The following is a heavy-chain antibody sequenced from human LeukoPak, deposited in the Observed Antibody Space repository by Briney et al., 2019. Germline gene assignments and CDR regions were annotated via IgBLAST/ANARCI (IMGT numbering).Heavy chain of an antibody. Sequence: PSETLSLTCTVSGGSISINNYYWSWLRQPPGKGLEWIGYIYYSGSTNYNPSLKSRVTISVDTSKNQFSLKLSSVTAADTAVYYCARRHYDYVWGSYIPSGMDVWGQGTTVTVSS. J-gene: IGHJ6*02. CDR2: IYYSGST. D-gene: IGHD3-16*01. V-gene: IGHV4-61*05. CDR3: ARRHYDYVWGSYIPSGMDV. CDR1: GGSISINNYY.